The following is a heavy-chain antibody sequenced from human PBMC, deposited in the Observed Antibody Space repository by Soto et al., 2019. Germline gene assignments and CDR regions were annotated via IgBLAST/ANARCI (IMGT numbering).Heavy chain of an antibody. J-gene: IGHJ6*03. D-gene: IGHD6-25*01. CDR3: ARDGAAVPALWYYYLDV. Sequence: EVQLLESGGGLVQPGGSLRLSCAASGFTFSSNAMTWVRQAPVKGLEWVSTITGSGDDAWYADSVRGLFTISRDNSKNTLYLQMNSLRAEDSAVYYCARDGAAVPALWYYYLDVWGRGTTVTVSS. V-gene: IGHV3-23*01. CDR1: GFTFSSNA. CDR2: ITGSGDDA.